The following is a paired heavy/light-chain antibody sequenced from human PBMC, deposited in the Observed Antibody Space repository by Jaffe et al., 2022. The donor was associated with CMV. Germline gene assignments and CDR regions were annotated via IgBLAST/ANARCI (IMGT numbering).Heavy chain of an antibody. CDR3: ASRNLYYDGSGAFDI. J-gene: IGHJ3*02. CDR1: GYTFTRYY. V-gene: IGHV1-46*04. CDR2: INPSGGGT. Sequence: QVQLVQSGAEVKKPGASVKVSCKASGYTFTRYYIHWVRQAPGQGLEWMGMINPSGGGTTYAQKLQGRVTMTRDTSTSTVYMELSSLRSEDTAVIYCASRNLYYDGSGAFDIWGQGTKVTVSS. D-gene: IGHD3-22*01.
Light chain of an antibody. CDR1: TGAVTSGHY. CDR3: LLSYSGTRV. V-gene: IGLV7-46*01. J-gene: IGLJ3*02. Sequence: QAVVTQEPSLTVSPRGTVTLTCGSTTGAVTSGHYPYWFQQKPGQAPRTLIYDTSDKHSWTPARFSGSLLGGKAALTLSGAQPDDEAEYYCLLSYSGTRVFGGGTKLTVL. CDR2: DTS.